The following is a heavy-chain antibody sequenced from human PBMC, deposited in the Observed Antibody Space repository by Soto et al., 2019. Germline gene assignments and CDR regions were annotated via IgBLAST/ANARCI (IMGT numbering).Heavy chain of an antibody. J-gene: IGHJ6*02. CDR2: IYYSGST. CDR1: GGSISSYY. D-gene: IGHD1-7*01. Sequence: PSETLSLTCTVSGGSISSYYWSWIRQPPGKGLEWIGYIYYSGSTNYNPSLKSRVTISVDTSKNQFPLKLSSVTAADTAVYYCAREVNYAYYYYGTDVWGQGTTVTVSS. CDR3: AREVNYAYYYYGTDV. V-gene: IGHV4-59*01.